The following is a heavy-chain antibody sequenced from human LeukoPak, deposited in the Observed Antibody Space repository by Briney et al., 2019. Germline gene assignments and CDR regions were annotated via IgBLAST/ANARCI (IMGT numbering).Heavy chain of an antibody. D-gene: IGHD1-26*01. Sequence: SETLSLTCTVSGGSISSSSYYWGWIRQPPGKGLEWIGSIYYSGRTYYNPSLKSRVTISVDTSKNQFSLKLSSVTAADTAVYYCARPSGSYSRWFDPWGQGTLVTVSS. CDR3: ARPSGSYSRWFDP. J-gene: IGHJ5*02. CDR1: GGSISSSSYY. CDR2: IYYSGRT. V-gene: IGHV4-39*01.